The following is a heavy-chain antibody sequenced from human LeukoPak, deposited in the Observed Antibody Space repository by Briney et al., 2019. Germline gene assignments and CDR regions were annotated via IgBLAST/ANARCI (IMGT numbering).Heavy chain of an antibody. CDR3: ARRIAGSGVDY. CDR2: ISYDGSNK. Sequence: GGSLRLSCAASGFTFSSYWMSWVRQAPGKGLEWVAVISYDGSNKYYADSVKGRFTISRDNSKNTLYLQMNSLRAEDTAVYYCARRIAGSGVDYWGQGTLVTVSS. J-gene: IGHJ4*02. CDR1: GFTFSSYW. V-gene: IGHV3-30*03. D-gene: IGHD2-15*01.